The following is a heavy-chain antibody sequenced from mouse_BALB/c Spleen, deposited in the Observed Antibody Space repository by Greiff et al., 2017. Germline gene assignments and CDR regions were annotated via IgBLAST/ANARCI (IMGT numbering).Heavy chain of an antibody. Sequence: VQRVESGPGLVAPSQSLSITCTVSGFSLTGYGVNWVRQPPGKGLEWLGMIWGDGSTDYNSALKSRLSISKDNSKSQVFLKMNSLQTDDTARYYCARDRGWLLRGYAMDYWGQGTSVTVSS. CDR2: IWGDGST. V-gene: IGHV2-6-7*01. CDR3: ARDRGWLLRGYAMDY. CDR1: GFSLTGYG. J-gene: IGHJ4*01. D-gene: IGHD2-3*01.